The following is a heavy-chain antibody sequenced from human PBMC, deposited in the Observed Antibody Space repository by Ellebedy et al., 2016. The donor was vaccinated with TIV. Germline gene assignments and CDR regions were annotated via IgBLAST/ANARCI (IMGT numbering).Heavy chain of an antibody. CDR3: ARNDDSWSGCFDY. CDR1: GCSISIYH. CDR2: VYYSGGT. J-gene: IGHJ4*02. D-gene: IGHD3-3*01. Sequence: MPSETLSLTCNVSGCSISIYHWNWVRQSPGKGLDWIGYVYYSGGTKYNPSLQSRVTMSVDTSKNQFTLKLRSVTAADTDVYYCARNDDSWSGCFDYWGQGNLVTVSS. V-gene: IGHV4-59*01.